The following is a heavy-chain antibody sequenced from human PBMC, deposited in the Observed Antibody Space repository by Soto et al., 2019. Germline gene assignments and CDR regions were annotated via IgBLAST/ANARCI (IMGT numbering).Heavy chain of an antibody. CDR3: AREVAMVRGVIITGYDAFDI. D-gene: IGHD3-10*01. V-gene: IGHV6-1*01. Sequence: SQTLSLTCAISGDSVSSNSAAWNWIRQSPSRGLEWLGRTYYRSKWYNDYAVSVKSRITINPDTSKNQFSLQLNSVTPEDTAVYYCAREVAMVRGVIITGYDAFDIWGQGTMVTVSS. J-gene: IGHJ3*02. CDR1: GDSVSSNSAA. CDR2: TYYRSKWYN.